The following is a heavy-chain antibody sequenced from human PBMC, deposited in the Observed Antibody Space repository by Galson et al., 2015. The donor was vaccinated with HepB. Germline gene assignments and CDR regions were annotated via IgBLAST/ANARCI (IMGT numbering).Heavy chain of an antibody. Sequence: VKVSCKASGYSSHNYAITWVRQAPGQGLEWMGWISAYNGNTKYAQKFQGRVTMTTDTSTRTSYMEVRTLRSDDTAVYYCARMGEATGFSASWGQGTLVTVSS. CDR3: ARMGEATGFSAS. CDR2: ISAYNGNT. CDR1: GYSSHNYA. V-gene: IGHV1-18*01. J-gene: IGHJ5*02. D-gene: IGHD1-1*01.